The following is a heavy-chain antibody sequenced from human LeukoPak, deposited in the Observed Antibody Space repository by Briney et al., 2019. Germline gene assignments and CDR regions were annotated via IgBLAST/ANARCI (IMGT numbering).Heavy chain of an antibody. V-gene: IGHV3-23*01. J-gene: IGHJ5*02. CDR1: LFTFISYA. CDR3: AKSIAAAARGWFDP. CDR2: ISGSGGST. Sequence: PGGSLRLSCAASLFTFISYAMSWVRQAPGKGLEWVSAISGSGGSTYYADSVKGRCTISRDNSKNTLYLQMNSLRAEDTAVYYCAKSIAAAARGWFDPWGQGTLVTVSS. D-gene: IGHD6-13*01.